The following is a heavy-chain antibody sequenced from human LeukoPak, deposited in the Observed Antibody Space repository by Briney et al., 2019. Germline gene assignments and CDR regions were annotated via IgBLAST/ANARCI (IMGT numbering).Heavy chain of an antibody. J-gene: IGHJ3*02. V-gene: IGHV3-66*01. CDR3: AREVDAFDI. CDR2: IYSGDNT. CDR1: GLTVRSNY. Sequence: GGSLRLSCAASGLTVRSNYMSWVRRAPGKGLEWVSVIYSGDNTYYADSVKGRFTISRDNSKNTLYLQMNSLRAEDTAVYYCAREVDAFDIWGQGTMVTVSS.